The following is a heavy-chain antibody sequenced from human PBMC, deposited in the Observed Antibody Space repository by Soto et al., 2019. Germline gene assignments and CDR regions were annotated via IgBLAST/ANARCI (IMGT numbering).Heavy chain of an antibody. Sequence: QVQLQESGPGLVKPSETLSLTCTVSGDSVSSGSYYWSWILQPPGKGLECIGYIYYSGATNYNPSLKSRVSISVDTSKNHFSLKLSSVTAADTAVYYCARGGGGTASFDSWGQGTLVTVSS. CDR1: GDSVSSGSYY. CDR2: IYYSGAT. D-gene: IGHD5-18*01. CDR3: ARGGGGTASFDS. V-gene: IGHV4-61*03. J-gene: IGHJ4*02.